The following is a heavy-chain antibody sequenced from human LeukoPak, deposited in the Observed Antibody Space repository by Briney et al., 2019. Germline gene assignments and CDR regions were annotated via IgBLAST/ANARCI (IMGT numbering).Heavy chain of an antibody. CDR1: GGSISSGSYY. D-gene: IGHD6-6*01. J-gene: IGHJ6*02. Sequence: SQILSLTCTVSGGSISSGSYYWSWIRQPAGKGLEWIGRIYTSGSTSYNPSLKSRVTISVDTSKNQFSLKLSSVTAADTAVYYCARARGVAARPGAPYYYYYGMDVWGQGTTVTVSS. CDR3: ARARGVAARPGAPYYYYYGMDV. CDR2: IYTSGST. V-gene: IGHV4-61*02.